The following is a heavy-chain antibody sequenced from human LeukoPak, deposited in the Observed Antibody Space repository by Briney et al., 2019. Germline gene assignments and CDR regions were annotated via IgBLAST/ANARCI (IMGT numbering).Heavy chain of an antibody. CDR3: ARNYGLGSLVDY. V-gene: IGHV4-34*01. CDR1: GDSIIGYY. D-gene: IGHD3-10*01. Sequence: KSSETLSLTCSVSGDSIIGYYWGWIRQPPGKGLEWIGEINHSGSTNYNPSLKSRVTISVDKSKNQFSLKLSSVTAADTAVYYCARNYGLGSLVDYWGQGTLVTVSS. J-gene: IGHJ4*02. CDR2: INHSGST.